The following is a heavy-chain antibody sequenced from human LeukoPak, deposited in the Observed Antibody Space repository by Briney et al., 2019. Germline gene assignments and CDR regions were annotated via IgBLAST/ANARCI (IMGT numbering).Heavy chain of an antibody. CDR3: ARGGIVVVVAETFDP. J-gene: IGHJ5*02. CDR2: IKQDGSEK. D-gene: IGHD2-15*01. Sequence: GGSLRLSCAASQFTFSDYWMTWVRQAPGKGLEWVANIKQDGSEKYYVDSVKGRFTISRDNAQNSLYLQMNSLRAEDTAVYYCARGGIVVVVAETFDPWGQGTLVTVSS. CDR1: QFTFSDYW. V-gene: IGHV3-7*01.